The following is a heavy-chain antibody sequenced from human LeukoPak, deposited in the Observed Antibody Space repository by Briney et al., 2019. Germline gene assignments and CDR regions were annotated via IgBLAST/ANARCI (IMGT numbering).Heavy chain of an antibody. V-gene: IGHV3-23*01. CDR1: GFTFSSYA. CDR2: ISGNGGIT. J-gene: IGHJ4*02. Sequence: GGSLRLSCAASGFTFSSYAMSWVRQAPGKGLEWVSGISGNGGITYYADSVKGRFTISRDNAKNSLYLQMNSLRAEDTAFYYCARVGYGSSHFDFWGQGTLVTVSS. CDR3: ARVGYGSSHFDF. D-gene: IGHD6-6*01.